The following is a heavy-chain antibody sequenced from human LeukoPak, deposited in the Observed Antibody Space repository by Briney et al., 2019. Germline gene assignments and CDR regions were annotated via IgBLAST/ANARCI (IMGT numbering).Heavy chain of an antibody. V-gene: IGHV4-59*01. CDR1: GASISSYY. D-gene: IGHD6-19*01. CDR3: ARTFRGGWYYFDY. Sequence: SETLSLTCTVSGASISSYYWSWIRQPPGMGLEWIAFIYYSGSTNYNPSLKSRVTISVDTSKSQFSLKLSSVTAADTAVYYCARTFRGGWYYFDYWGQGTLVTVSS. CDR2: IYYSGST. J-gene: IGHJ4*02.